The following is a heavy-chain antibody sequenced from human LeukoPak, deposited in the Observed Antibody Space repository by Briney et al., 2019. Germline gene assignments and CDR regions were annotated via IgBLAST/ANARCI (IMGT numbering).Heavy chain of an antibody. CDR3: ARVTDWNDLDY. Sequence: PSETLSLTCTVSGDSITGYYWNWIRQFPGKGLEWIGYIYYSGSTNYNPSLKSRVTISVDTSKNQLSLQLTSVTAADTAVYYCARVTDWNDLDYWGPGTLVTVSS. J-gene: IGHJ4*02. V-gene: IGHV4-59*01. CDR2: IYYSGST. D-gene: IGHD1-1*01. CDR1: GDSITGYY.